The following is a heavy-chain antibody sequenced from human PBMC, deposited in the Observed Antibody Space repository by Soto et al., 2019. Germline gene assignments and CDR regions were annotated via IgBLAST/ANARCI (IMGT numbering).Heavy chain of an antibody. CDR2: IYYSGGT. D-gene: IGHD3-22*01. CDR1: DGSISSYY. J-gene: IGHJ4*02. CDR3: ARGGDSSGYQH. V-gene: IGHV4-59*01. Sequence: SETLSLTCTVSDGSISSYYWSWIRQPPGKGLEWIGYIYYSGGTNYNPSLKSRVTISVDTSKNQFSLKLSSVTAADTAVYYCARGGDSSGYQHWGQGTLVTVSS.